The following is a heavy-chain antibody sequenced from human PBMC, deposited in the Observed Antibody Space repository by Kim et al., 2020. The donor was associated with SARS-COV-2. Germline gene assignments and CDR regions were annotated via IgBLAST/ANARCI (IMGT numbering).Heavy chain of an antibody. CDR2: IYYSGST. Sequence: SETLSLTCTVSGGSISSSSYYWGWIRQPPGKGLEWIGSIYYSGSTYYNPSLKSRVTISVDTSKNQFSLKLSSVTAADTAVYYCARGAEEQQLVFDYWGQG. V-gene: IGHV4-39*07. D-gene: IGHD6-13*01. J-gene: IGHJ4*02. CDR3: ARGAEEQQLVFDY. CDR1: GGSISSSSYY.